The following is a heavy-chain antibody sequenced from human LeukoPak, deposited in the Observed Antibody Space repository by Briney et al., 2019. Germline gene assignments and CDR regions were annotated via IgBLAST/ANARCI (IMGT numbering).Heavy chain of an antibody. J-gene: IGHJ5*02. CDR3: ARLPTGYPNWFDA. V-gene: IGHV4-39*01. D-gene: IGHD3-9*01. CDR2: VHFSGDI. Sequence: TSETLSLTCTVSGGSLNFKTNSWAWVRQPPGRSLEWIGAVHFSGDIYYNPSVMSRVTRSVDWSKNQYFLRLNSLTATDTAIYYCARLPTGYPNWFDAWGRGILVTVSS. CDR1: GGSLNFKTNS.